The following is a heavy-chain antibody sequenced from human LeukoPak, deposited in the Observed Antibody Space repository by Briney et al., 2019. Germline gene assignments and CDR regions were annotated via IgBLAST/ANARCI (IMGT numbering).Heavy chain of an antibody. CDR3: ARLPEFHTGYSYYYMDV. CDR1: GGSFSGYY. CDR2: INHSGST. D-gene: IGHD1-14*01. V-gene: IGHV4-34*01. J-gene: IGHJ6*03. Sequence: PSETLSLTCAVYGGSFSGYYWSWIRQPPGKGLEWIGEINHSGSTNYNPTLKSRVTMSVDTSKNQFSLKLSSVTAADTAVYYCARLPEFHTGYSYYYMDVWGKGTTVTISS.